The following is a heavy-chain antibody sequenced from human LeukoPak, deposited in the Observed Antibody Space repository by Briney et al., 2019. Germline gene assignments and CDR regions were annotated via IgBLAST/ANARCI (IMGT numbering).Heavy chain of an antibody. J-gene: IGHJ4*02. CDR2: INAYNGNT. Sequence: ASVKVSCKASGYTFNTYGFSWVRQAPGQGLEWMGWINAYNGNTNYAQKLQGRVTVTADESTSTAYMELSSLRSEDTAVYYCAREGVVGIAAVRGGIFDYWGQGTLVTVSS. D-gene: IGHD6-13*01. CDR1: GYTFNTYG. V-gene: IGHV1-18*01. CDR3: AREGVVGIAAVRGGIFDY.